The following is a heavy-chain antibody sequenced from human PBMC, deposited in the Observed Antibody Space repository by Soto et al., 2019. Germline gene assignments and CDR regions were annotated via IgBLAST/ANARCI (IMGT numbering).Heavy chain of an antibody. J-gene: IGHJ4*02. V-gene: IGHV3-21*01. D-gene: IGHD3-22*01. Sequence: EVQLEESGGGLVKPGGSLRLSCVASGLTINTYSMMWVRQAPGKGLEWVSSISSSSSYIYYADSVKGRFTISRDNAKNALDLQMNCLRAEDTAVYYCARDLYYYASSGFKYWGQGTLVTVSS. CDR1: GLTINTYS. CDR2: ISSSSSYI. CDR3: ARDLYYYASSGFKY.